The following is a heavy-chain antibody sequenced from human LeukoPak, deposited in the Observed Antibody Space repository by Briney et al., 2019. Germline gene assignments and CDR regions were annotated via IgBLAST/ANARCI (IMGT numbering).Heavy chain of an antibody. D-gene: IGHD6-19*01. Sequence: GGSLRLSCAASGFTFSSYSMNWVRQAPGKGLEWVSSISSSSSYIYYADSVKGRFTISRDNAKNSLYLQMNSLRAEDTAVYYCAGEEQWLVGAFDIWGQGTMVTDSS. J-gene: IGHJ3*02. CDR3: AGEEQWLVGAFDI. CDR1: GFTFSSYS. V-gene: IGHV3-21*01. CDR2: ISSSSSYI.